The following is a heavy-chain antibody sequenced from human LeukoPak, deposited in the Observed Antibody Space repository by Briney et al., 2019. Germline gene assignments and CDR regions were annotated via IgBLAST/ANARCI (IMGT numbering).Heavy chain of an antibody. Sequence: SQTLSLTCAISGDSVSSHSAAWHWIRRSPSRGLEWLGRTYYRSTWHYDYAESVKSRTVIIPDTSKSHFSLQLNSVTPEDTSVYYCVRQYSSGWTYCYGMDVWGQGTTVTVSS. D-gene: IGHD6-19*01. CDR3: VRQYSSGWTYCYGMDV. J-gene: IGHJ6*02. CDR2: TYYRSTWHY. CDR1: GDSVSSHSAA. V-gene: IGHV6-1*01.